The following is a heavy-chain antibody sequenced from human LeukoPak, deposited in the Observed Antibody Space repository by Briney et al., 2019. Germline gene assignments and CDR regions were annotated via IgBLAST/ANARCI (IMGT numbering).Heavy chain of an antibody. V-gene: IGHV4-59*01. Sequence: TSESLSLTCTVSGGSISSYYGSWVRQPPGKGMEWVGYIFYSGSTTYNPSLRSRVSISVDTSKNQFSLKLSSVTAADTAVYYCARYSIAAAGREYYFDYWGQGTLVTVSS. CDR3: ARYSIAAAGREYYFDY. CDR2: IFYSGST. CDR1: GGSISSYY. D-gene: IGHD6-13*01. J-gene: IGHJ4*02.